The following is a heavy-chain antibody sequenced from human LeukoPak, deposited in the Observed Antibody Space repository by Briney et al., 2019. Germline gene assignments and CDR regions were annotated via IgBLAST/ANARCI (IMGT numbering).Heavy chain of an antibody. J-gene: IGHJ6*03. CDR3: ARVRGCSSTSCYLYYYYYMDV. CDR2: ISAYNGNT. CDR1: GYTFTSYG. Sequence: ASVKVSCKASGYTFTSYGISWVRQAPGQGLEWTGWISAYNGNTNYAQKLQGRVTMTTDTSTSTAYMELRSLRSDDTAVYYCARVRGCSSTSCYLYYYYYMDVWGKGTTVTVSS. V-gene: IGHV1-18*01. D-gene: IGHD2-2*01.